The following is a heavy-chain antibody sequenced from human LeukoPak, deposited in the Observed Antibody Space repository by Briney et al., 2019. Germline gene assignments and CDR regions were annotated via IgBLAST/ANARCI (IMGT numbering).Heavy chain of an antibody. J-gene: IGHJ3*02. V-gene: IGHV3-74*01. Sequence: GGSQRLSCAASGFTFSSYWMHWVRQGPGKGLVWVSRINIDGSRTSYADSVKGRFTISRDNSKNTLYLQMNSQRAEDTAVYYCAKDLNTYYDFWSGLNAFDIWGQGTMVTVSS. CDR1: GFTFSSYW. CDR3: AKDLNTYYDFWSGLNAFDI. CDR2: INIDGSRT. D-gene: IGHD3-3*01.